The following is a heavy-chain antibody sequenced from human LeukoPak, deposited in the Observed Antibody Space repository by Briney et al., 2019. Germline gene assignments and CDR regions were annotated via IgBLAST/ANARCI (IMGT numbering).Heavy chain of an antibody. CDR3: ARVDIVVVPAARPEY. CDR2: ISSSSSYI. V-gene: IGHV3-21*01. CDR1: GFTFSSYS. D-gene: IGHD2-2*01. J-gene: IGHJ4*02. Sequence: GGSLRLSCAASGFTFSSYSMNRVRQAPGKGLEWVSSISSSSSYIYYADSVKGRFTISRDNAKNSLYLQMNSLRAEDTAVYYCARVDIVVVPAARPEYWGQGTLVTVSS.